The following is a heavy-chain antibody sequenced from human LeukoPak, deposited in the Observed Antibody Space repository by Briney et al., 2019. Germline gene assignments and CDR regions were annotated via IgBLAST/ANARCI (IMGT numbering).Heavy chain of an antibody. CDR2: MYPGDSDT. J-gene: IGHJ6*03. Sequence: PGESLKISCKGSGYKFASNWIAWVRQRPGKGLEWMGIMYPGDSDTRYSPSFQGQVIMSADKSISTAYLELTSLKASDTAMHYCARGLAPGHYYQFLDVWGEGTTVTISS. CDR3: ARGLAPGHYYQFLDV. CDR1: GYKFASNW. V-gene: IGHV5-51*01. D-gene: IGHD5-12*01.